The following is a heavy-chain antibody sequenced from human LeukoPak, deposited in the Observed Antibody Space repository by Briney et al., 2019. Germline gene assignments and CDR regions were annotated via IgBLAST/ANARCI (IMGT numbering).Heavy chain of an antibody. CDR3: ASVYYYDTRATGTLDY. Sequence: GASVKVSCKASGGIFSSYAISWVRQAPGQGLEWMGGIIPIFGTANYAQKFQGRVTITADESTSTAYMELSSLRSEDTAVYYCASVYYYDTRATGTLDYWGQGTLVTVSS. D-gene: IGHD3-22*01. V-gene: IGHV1-69*13. CDR2: IIPIFGTA. J-gene: IGHJ4*02. CDR1: GGIFSSYA.